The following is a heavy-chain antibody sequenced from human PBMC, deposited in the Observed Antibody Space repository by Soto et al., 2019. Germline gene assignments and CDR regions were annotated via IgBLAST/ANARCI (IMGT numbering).Heavy chain of an antibody. Sequence: GESLKISCKGSGYSFRNNWITWVRQMPGKGLEWMGRMDLTDSYTSYSPSFQGHVSFSADTSINTAYLQWSSLSASDTAIYYCAIHVGAHYDSSGYHYSLDYWGQGTPVTVSS. CDR3: AIHVGAHYDSSGYHYSLDY. D-gene: IGHD3-22*01. CDR1: GYSFRNNW. J-gene: IGHJ4*02. V-gene: IGHV5-10-1*01. CDR2: MDLTDSYT.